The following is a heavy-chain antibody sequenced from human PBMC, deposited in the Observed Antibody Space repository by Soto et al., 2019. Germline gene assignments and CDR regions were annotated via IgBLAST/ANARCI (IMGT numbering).Heavy chain of an antibody. CDR2: INSGGTAV. CDR3: GSSASPDAY. V-gene: IGHV3-48*01. J-gene: IGHJ4*02. D-gene: IGHD3-22*01. CDR1: GFIFNSYS. Sequence: EVQLVESGGGLVQPGGSLRLSCVASGFIFNSYSMNWVRQAPGKGLEWISYINSGGTAVFYGDSVKGRFTISRDNAKNSLYLPMKSLRAEDTAVYYCGSSASPDAYWGQGTLVTVSS.